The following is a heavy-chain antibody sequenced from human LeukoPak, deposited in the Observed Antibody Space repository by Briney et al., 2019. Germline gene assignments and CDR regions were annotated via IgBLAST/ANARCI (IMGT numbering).Heavy chain of an antibody. V-gene: IGHV4-34*01. CDR1: GGSFSGYY. J-gene: IGHJ5*02. CDR2: INHSGST. CDR3: ARVFSSGNKLTTFAWFDP. Sequence: PSETLSLTCAVYGGSFSGYYWSWIRQPPGKGLEWIGEINHSGSTNYNPSLKSRVTMSVDTSKNQFSLKLSSVTAADTAAYYCARVFSSGNKLTTFAWFDPWGQGTLVTVSS. D-gene: IGHD3-10*01.